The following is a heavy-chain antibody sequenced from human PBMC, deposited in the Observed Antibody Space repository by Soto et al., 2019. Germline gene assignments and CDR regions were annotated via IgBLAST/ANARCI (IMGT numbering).Heavy chain of an antibody. CDR3: ARGGGLRYYYYYYMDA. CDR2: INAGNGNT. J-gene: IGHJ6*03. Sequence: GASVKVSCKASGYTFTSYAMHWVRQAPGQRLEWMGWINAGNGNTKYSQKFQGRVTITRDTSASTAYMELSSLRSEDTAVYYCARGGGLRYYYYYYMDAWGKGTTVTVSS. CDR1: GYTFTSYA. D-gene: IGHD4-17*01. V-gene: IGHV1-3*01.